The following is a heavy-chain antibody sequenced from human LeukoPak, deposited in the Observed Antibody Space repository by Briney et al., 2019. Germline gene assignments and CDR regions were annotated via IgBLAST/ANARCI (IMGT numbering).Heavy chain of an antibody. CDR1: GGSISSSSYY. V-gene: IGHV4-39*01. CDR2: ICYSGST. Sequence: SETLSLTCTVSGGSISSSSYYWGWIRQPPGKGLEWIGSICYSGSTYYNPSLKSRVTISVDTSKNQFSLKLSSVTAADTAVYYCAVRIAVAGLDYWGQGTLVTVSS. J-gene: IGHJ4*02. D-gene: IGHD6-19*01. CDR3: AVRIAVAGLDY.